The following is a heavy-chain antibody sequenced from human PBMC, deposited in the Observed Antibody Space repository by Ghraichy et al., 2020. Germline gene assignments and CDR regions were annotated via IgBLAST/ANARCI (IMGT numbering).Heavy chain of an antibody. Sequence: SVKVSCKASGGTFSSYGISWVRQAPGQGLEWMGGIIPIFGSANYAQKFQGRVTISVVESTRTAYLELSSLRSEYTDVYYCARDPCIGGYCYSHYEYYGMDFWGQGTTVTVSS. CDR3: ARDPCIGGYCYSHYEYYGMDF. CDR1: GGTFSSYG. CDR2: IIPIFGSA. D-gene: IGHD2-15*01. J-gene: IGHJ6*02. V-gene: IGHV1-69*13.